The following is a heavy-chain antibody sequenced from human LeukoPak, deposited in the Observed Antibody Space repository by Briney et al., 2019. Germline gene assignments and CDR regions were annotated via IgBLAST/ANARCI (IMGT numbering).Heavy chain of an antibody. CDR2: ISYDGSKE. CDR3: ARGAGGSSSWSTIRYVDC. V-gene: IGHV3-30-3*01. Sequence: GGSLRLSCAASGFTFSNYAMHWVRQAPGKGLEWVTGISYDGSKEYSADSVTGRFTISRDNSENTLYLQMNSLRVEDTAVYYCARGAGGSSSWSTIRYVDCWGQGTLVTVSS. D-gene: IGHD6-13*01. J-gene: IGHJ4*02. CDR1: GFTFSNYA.